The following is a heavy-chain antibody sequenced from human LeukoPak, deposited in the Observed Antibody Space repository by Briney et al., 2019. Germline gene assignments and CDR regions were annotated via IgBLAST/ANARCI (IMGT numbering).Heavy chain of an antibody. Sequence: ASVKVSCKASGYTFTNYGISWVRQAPGQGLEWMGWISAYNGNTNYAHQLQGRVTMTTDASTRTAYMELRSLRSDDTAVYYCARVASSWYKGTYYFDYWGQGTLVTVSS. J-gene: IGHJ4*02. CDR2: ISAYNGNT. CDR3: ARVASSWYKGTYYFDY. D-gene: IGHD6-13*01. CDR1: GYTFTNYG. V-gene: IGHV1-18*01.